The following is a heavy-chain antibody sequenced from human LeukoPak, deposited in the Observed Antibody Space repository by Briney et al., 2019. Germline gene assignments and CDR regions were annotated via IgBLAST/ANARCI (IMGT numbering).Heavy chain of an antibody. D-gene: IGHD5-18*01. J-gene: IGHJ4*02. CDR1: GGSISSYY. V-gene: IGHV4-4*09. CDR3: ARLDTAMALRGFDY. Sequence: SETLSLTCTVSGGSISSYYWSWIRQPPGKGLEWIGYIYTSGSTNYNSSLKSRVTISVDTSKNQFSLKLSSVTAADTAVYYCARLDTAMALRGFDYWGQGTLVTVSS. CDR2: IYTSGST.